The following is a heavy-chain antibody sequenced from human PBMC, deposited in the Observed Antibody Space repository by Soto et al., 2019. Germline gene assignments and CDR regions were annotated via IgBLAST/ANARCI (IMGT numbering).Heavy chain of an antibody. D-gene: IGHD2-2*03. CDR2: IYAGGST. CDR3: ASGYCSITSCHGAEYFQH. CDR1: GFAVSSNF. J-gene: IGHJ1*01. Sequence: GGSLRLSCAASGFAVSSNFMSWVRQAPGKGLEWVSVIYAGGSTYYADSVKGRFTISRDNSKNTLYLQMNSLRAEDTAVYYCASGYCSITSCHGAEYFQHWGQGTLVTVSS. V-gene: IGHV3-66*01.